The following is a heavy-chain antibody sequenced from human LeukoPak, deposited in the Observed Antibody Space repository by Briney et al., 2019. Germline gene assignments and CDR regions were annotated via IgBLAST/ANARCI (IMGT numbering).Heavy chain of an antibody. V-gene: IGHV1-2*02. CDR2: INPNSGGT. CDR3: ARAGYCSSISCYTGFDY. J-gene: IGHJ4*02. D-gene: IGHD2-2*02. Sequence: ASVKVSCKASGYTFTGYYMHWVRQAPGQGLEWMGWINPNSGGTNYAQKFQGRVTMTRDTSISTAYMELSRLRSDDTAVYYCARAGYCSSISCYTGFDYWGQGTLVTVSS. CDR1: GYTFTGYY.